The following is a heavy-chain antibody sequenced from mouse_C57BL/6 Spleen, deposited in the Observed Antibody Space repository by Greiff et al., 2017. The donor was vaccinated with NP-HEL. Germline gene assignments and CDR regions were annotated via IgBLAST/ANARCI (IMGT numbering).Heavy chain of an antibody. CDR2: IRNKGNGYPT. Sequence: EVKVVESGGGLVQPGGSLSLSCAASGFTFTDYYMSWIRPPPGKALEWLGFIRNKGNGYPTENSASVKGRFTISRDKSQSILYLQMKALRSEDSATYYCARSQENWYFGGWGTETTVTVSA. CDR3: ARSQENWYFGG. CDR1: GFTFTDYY. J-gene: IGHJ1*03. V-gene: IGHV7-3*01.